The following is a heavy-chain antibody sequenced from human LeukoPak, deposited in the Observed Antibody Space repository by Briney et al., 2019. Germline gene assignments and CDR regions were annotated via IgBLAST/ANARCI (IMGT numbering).Heavy chain of an antibody. D-gene: IGHD3-22*01. CDR1: GGSISSYY. J-gene: IGHJ4*02. CDR3: AREIGDYYDSSGYRTYYFDY. Sequence: SETLSLTCTVSGGSISSYYWSWIRQPAGKGLKWIGRIYTSGSTNYNPSLKSRVTMSVDTSKNQISLKLSSVTAADTAVYYCAREIGDYYDSSGYRTYYFDYWGQGTLVTVSS. CDR2: IYTSGST. V-gene: IGHV4-4*07.